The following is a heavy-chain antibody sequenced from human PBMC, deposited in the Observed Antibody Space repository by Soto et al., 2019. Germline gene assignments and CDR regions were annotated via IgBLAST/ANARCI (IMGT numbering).Heavy chain of an antibody. CDR1: GYTLTELS. Sequence: ASVKVSCKVSGYTLTELSMHWVRQAPGKGLEWMGGFDPEDGETIYAQKFQGRVTMTEDTSTDTAYMELSSLRSEDTAVYYCATGQLRYSYGPLSGWGQGTLVTVSS. CDR2: FDPEDGET. D-gene: IGHD5-18*01. V-gene: IGHV1-24*01. J-gene: IGHJ4*02. CDR3: ATGQLRYSYGPLSG.